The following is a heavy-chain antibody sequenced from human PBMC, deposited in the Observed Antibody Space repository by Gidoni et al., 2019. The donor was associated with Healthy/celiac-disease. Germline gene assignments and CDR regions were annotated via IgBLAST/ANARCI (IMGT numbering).Heavy chain of an antibody. D-gene: IGHD3-3*01. CDR3: ARDPPTYYDFWSGYFDY. Sequence: QVQLVESGGGVVQPGRSLRLSCAASGFTFSSSAMHWVRQAPGKGLEWVAVISYDGSNKYYADSVKGRFTISRDNSKNTLYLQMNSLRAEDTAVYYCARDPPTYYDFWSGYFDYWGQGTLVTVSS. CDR1: GFTFSSSA. CDR2: ISYDGSNK. J-gene: IGHJ4*02. V-gene: IGHV3-30*04.